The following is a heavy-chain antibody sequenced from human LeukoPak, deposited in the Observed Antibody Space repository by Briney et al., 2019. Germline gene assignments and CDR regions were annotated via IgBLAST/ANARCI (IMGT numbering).Heavy chain of an antibody. CDR2: IYYSGST. CDR3: ARDGIAAAGTADY. D-gene: IGHD6-13*01. Sequence: SETLSLTCTVSGGSISSSSYYWGWTRQPPGKGLEWIGSIYYSGSTYYNPSLKSRVTISVDTSKNQFSLKLSSVTAADTAVYYCARDGIAAAGTADYWGQGTLVTVSS. V-gene: IGHV4-39*07. J-gene: IGHJ4*02. CDR1: GGSISSSSYY.